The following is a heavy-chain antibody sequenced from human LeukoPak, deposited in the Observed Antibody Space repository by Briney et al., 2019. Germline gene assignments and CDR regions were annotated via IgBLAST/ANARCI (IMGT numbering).Heavy chain of an antibody. CDR2: IGSNGGST. V-gene: IGHV3-64D*06. Sequence: GGSLRLSCSASGFTFSDYAMHWVRQAPGKGLEYVSAIGSNGGSTYYADSVKGRFTISRDNSKNTLFLRMSSLRPEDTAVYYCVGRYCSSASCPYYFDYWSQGTLVTVSS. CDR3: VGRYCSSASCPYYFDY. D-gene: IGHD2-2*01. J-gene: IGHJ4*02. CDR1: GFTFSDYA.